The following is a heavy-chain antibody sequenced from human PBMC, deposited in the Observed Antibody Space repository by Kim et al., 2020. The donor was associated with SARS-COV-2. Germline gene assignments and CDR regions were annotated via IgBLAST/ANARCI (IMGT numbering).Heavy chain of an antibody. Sequence: SETLSLTCTVSGGSISSSSYYWGWIRQPPGKGLEWIGSIYYSGSTYYNPSLKSRVTISVDTSKNQFSLKLSSVTAADTAVYYCARHVPRGSCYGFDPWGQGTLVTVSS. CDR1: GGSISSSSYY. J-gene: IGHJ5*02. V-gene: IGHV4-39*01. CDR2: IYYSGST. CDR3: ARHVPRGSCYGFDP. D-gene: IGHD2-15*01.